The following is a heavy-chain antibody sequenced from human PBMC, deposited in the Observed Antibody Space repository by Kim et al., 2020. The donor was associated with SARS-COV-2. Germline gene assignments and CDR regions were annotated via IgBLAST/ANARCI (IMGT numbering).Heavy chain of an antibody. J-gene: IGHJ5*02. D-gene: IGHD2-2*02. CDR1: GGSFSGYY. Sequence: SETLSLTCAVYGGSFSGYYWSWIRQPPGKGLEWIGEINHSGSTNYNPSLKSRVTISVDTSKNQFSLKLSSVTAADTAVYYCARYSPYCSSTSCYKKVDPWGQGTLVTVSS. V-gene: IGHV4-34*01. CDR3: ARYSPYCSSTSCYKKVDP. CDR2: INHSGST.